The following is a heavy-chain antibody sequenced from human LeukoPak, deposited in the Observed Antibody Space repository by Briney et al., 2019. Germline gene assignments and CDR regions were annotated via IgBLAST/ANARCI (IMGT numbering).Heavy chain of an antibody. J-gene: IGHJ4*02. Sequence: ASVKVSCKASGYTFTSYGISWVRQAPGQGLKWMGWISAYNGNTNYAQKLQGRVTMTTDTSTSTAYMELRSLRSDDTAVYYCARVGCSSTSCYFVDYWGQGTLVTVSS. D-gene: IGHD2-2*01. CDR3: ARVGCSSTSCYFVDY. V-gene: IGHV1-18*01. CDR2: ISAYNGNT. CDR1: GYTFTSYG.